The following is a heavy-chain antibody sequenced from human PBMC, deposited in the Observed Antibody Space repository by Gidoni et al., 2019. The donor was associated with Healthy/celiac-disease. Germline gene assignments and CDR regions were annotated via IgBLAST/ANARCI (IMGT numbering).Heavy chain of an antibody. CDR3: ARTPRNWFDP. CDR2: INHSGST. Sequence: QVQLQQWGAGLLKPSETLSLTCAVYGGSFSGYYWSWIRQPPGKGLEWIGEINHSGSTNYNPSLKSRVTISVDTSKNQFSLKLSSVTAADTAVYYCARTPRNWFDPWGQGTLVTVSS. J-gene: IGHJ5*02. V-gene: IGHV4-34*01. CDR1: GGSFSGYY.